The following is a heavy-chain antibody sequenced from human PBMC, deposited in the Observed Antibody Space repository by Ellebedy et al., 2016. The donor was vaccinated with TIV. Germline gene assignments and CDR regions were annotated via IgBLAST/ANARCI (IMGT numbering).Heavy chain of an antibody. CDR1: GGSISSGDYY. D-gene: IGHD1-14*01. V-gene: IGHV4-30-4*01. J-gene: IGHJ5*02. Sequence: SETLSLXCTVSGGSISSGDYYWSWIRQPPGKGLEWIGYIYYSGSTYYNPSLKSRVTISVDTSKNQFSLKLSSVTAADTAVYYCARFNRADNWFDPWGQGTLVTVSS. CDR2: IYYSGST. CDR3: ARFNRADNWFDP.